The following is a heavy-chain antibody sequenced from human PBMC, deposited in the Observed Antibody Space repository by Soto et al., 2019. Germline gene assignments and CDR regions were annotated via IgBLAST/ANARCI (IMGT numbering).Heavy chain of an antibody. Sequence: QVQLQQWGAGLLKPSETLSLTCAVYGGSLSGYYWSWIRQPPGKGPEWIGETSHRGGTNYNPSLKSRVTISVDTSKNQFSLKLSSVTAADTAIYYCAREWPGSRGYFDYWGQGTLVTVSS. CDR3: AREWPGSRGYFDY. J-gene: IGHJ4*02. CDR2: TSHRGGT. CDR1: GGSLSGYY. V-gene: IGHV4-34*02. D-gene: IGHD3-22*01.